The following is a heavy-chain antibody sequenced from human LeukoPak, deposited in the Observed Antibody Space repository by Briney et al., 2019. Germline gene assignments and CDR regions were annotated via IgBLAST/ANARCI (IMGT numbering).Heavy chain of an antibody. D-gene: IGHD4-17*01. CDR1: GFTVDDYA. J-gene: IGHJ6*02. V-gene: IGHV3-9*01. CDR3: AKGNTASTYYGMDV. Sequence: PGRSLRLSCAASGFTVDDYAMHWVRQAPGKGLEWVSGISWNRNNIGYADSVKGRFTISRDNAKNSLYLQMNSLRAEDTALYNCAKGNTASTYYGMDVWGQGTTVTVSS. CDR2: ISWNRNNI.